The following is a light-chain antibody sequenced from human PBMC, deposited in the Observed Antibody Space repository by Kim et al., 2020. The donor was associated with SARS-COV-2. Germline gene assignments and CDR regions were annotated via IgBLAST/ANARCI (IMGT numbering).Light chain of an antibody. CDR2: AAS. CDR3: QQSYNTPQT. J-gene: IGKJ1*01. CDR1: QSISSY. V-gene: IGKV1-39*01. Sequence: DIQMTQSPSSLSASVGDRVTITCRASQSISSYLNWYQQIPGKAPKLLIYAASSLQSGVPSRFSGSGSGTDFTLTINSLQPEDFATYYCQQSYNTPQTFGPGTKVDIK.